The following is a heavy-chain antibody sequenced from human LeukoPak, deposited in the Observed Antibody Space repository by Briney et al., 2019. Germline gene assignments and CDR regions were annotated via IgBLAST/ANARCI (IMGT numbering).Heavy chain of an antibody. CDR1: GGSIRIYY. J-gene: IGHJ3*02. CDR3: ARQNEVRFARESAFDI. V-gene: IGHV4-4*07. Sequence: PSETLSLTCTVWGGSIRIYYGRWIRQPAGKGLEWIGRIYTSGSTNYNPSHKSRVTISVDTSKNQFTLKLSSVTAADTAVYYCARQNEVRFARESAFDIWGQGTMVTVSS. D-gene: IGHD1-1*01. CDR2: IYTSGST.